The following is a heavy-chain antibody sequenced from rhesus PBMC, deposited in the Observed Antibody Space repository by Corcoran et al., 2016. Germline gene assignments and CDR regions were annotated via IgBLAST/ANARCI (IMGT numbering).Heavy chain of an antibody. J-gene: IGHJ4*01. V-gene: IGHV3-119*01. Sequence: EVQLVESGGGLVQPGGSLRLSCAASGFTFSSYWMYWVHQAPGKGLEWVSRISSDGSSTSYADSVKGRFTISRENAKNSLYLQMNSLRVEDTAVYYCAAAIAAAGTGIDYWGQGVLVTVSS. CDR1: GFTFSSYW. D-gene: IGHD6-25*01. CDR3: AAAIAAAGTGIDY. CDR2: ISSDGSST.